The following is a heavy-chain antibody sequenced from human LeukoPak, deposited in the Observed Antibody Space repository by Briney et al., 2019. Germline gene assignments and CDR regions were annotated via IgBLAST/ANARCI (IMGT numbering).Heavy chain of an antibody. CDR1: GFTFSNYA. V-gene: IGHV3-7*01. D-gene: IGHD3-10*01. J-gene: IGHJ4*02. CDR2: IKQDGSEK. CDR3: AKAGYGSGSSSFDQ. Sequence: PGGSLRLSCAASGFTFSNYAMSWVRQAPGKGLEWVANIKQDGSEKYYVDSVKGRFTISRDNAKNSLHLQMNTLRAEDTAVYYCAKAGYGSGSSSFDQWGQGTLVTVSS.